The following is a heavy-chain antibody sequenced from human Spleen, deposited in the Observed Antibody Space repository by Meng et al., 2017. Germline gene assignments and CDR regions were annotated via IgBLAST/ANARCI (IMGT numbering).Heavy chain of an antibody. CDR3: ARDEDISAAGKLFGDY. J-gene: IGHJ4*02. CDR2: INPKSGDT. D-gene: IGHD6-25*01. Sequence: VRGVQSGAEVKKPGASVKVSCKPSGYPFTGYYIHWVRRAPGQGLEWMGRINPKSGDTHYAQKFQARVTMTGDTSISTAYMELSGLRSDDTAMYYCARDEDISAAGKLFGDYWGQGTLVTVSS. V-gene: IGHV1-2*06. CDR1: GYPFTGYY.